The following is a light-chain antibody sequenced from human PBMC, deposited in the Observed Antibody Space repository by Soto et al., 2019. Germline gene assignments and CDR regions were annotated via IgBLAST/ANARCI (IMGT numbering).Light chain of an antibody. CDR1: QRITNNF. V-gene: IGKV3-20*01. Sequence: EIVLTQSPGTLSLSPGERATLSCRASQRITNNFLAWFQQKPGLAPRLLIHGASTRASGAPDRFSGGGSGTDFVLTISRLEPEDVSVYYCHQYGRSPFTFGQGTKLQIK. J-gene: IGKJ2*01. CDR3: HQYGRSPFT. CDR2: GAS.